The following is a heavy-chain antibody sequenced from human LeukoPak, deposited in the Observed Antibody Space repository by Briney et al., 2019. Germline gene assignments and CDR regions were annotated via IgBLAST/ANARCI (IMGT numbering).Heavy chain of an antibody. CDR3: ARDRNIAAQSVYMDV. CDR2: IYYSGST. D-gene: IGHD6-6*01. J-gene: IGHJ6*03. V-gene: IGHV4-39*07. Sequence: PSETLSLTCAVSGGSISSSSYYWGWIRQPPGKGLEWIGSIYYSGSTYYNPSLKSRVTISVDTSKNQFSLKLSSVTAADTAVYYCARDRNIAAQSVYMDVWGKGTTVTVSS. CDR1: GGSISSSSYY.